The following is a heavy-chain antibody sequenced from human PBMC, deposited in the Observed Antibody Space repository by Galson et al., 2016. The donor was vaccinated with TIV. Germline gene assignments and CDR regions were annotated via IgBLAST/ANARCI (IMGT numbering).Heavy chain of an antibody. CDR1: GGSVISGDYH. Sequence: SETLSPTCTVSGGSVISGDYHWGWIRQHPGKGLEWIGSMYYTGRTYYNPSLRGRVAISIDTSKNQFSLKLRSMTAADTAVYYCARDRPSGLFDHWGQGTQVTVSS. D-gene: IGHD1-26*01. V-gene: IGHV4-39*07. J-gene: IGHJ4*02. CDR2: MYYTGRT. CDR3: ARDRPSGLFDH.